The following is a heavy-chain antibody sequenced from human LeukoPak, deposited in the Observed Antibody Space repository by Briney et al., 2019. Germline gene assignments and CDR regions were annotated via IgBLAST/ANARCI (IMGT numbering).Heavy chain of an antibody. CDR3: ARHLGGNPDFDY. Sequence: SGTLSLTCTVSGDSINNNYWGWIRQPPGKGLEWIGSIHYSGSTYYNPSLKSRVTISVDTSKNQFSLKLSSVTAADTAVYYCARHLGGNPDFDYWGQGTLVTVSS. J-gene: IGHJ4*02. V-gene: IGHV4-39*01. CDR1: GDSINNNY. CDR2: IHYSGST.